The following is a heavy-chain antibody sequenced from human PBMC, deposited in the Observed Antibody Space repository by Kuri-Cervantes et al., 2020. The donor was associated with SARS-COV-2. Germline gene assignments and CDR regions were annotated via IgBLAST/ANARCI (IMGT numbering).Heavy chain of an antibody. D-gene: IGHD1-26*01. V-gene: IGHV3-21*01. CDR1: GFTFSSYS. CDR2: ISSSSSYI. J-gene: IGHJ5*02. Sequence: GESLKISCAASGFTFSSYSMNWVRQAPGKGLEWVSSISSSSSYIYYADSVKGRFTISRDNAKNSLYLQTNSLRAEDTAVYYCARVYSGSYYNWFDPWGQGTLVTVSS. CDR3: ARVYSGSYYNWFDP.